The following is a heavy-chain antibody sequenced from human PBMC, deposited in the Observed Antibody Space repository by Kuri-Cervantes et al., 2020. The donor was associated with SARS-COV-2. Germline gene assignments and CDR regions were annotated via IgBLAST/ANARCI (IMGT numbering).Heavy chain of an antibody. CDR1: GFTFRSYG. V-gene: IGHV3-30*02. Sequence: GESLKISCAASGFTFRSYGMHWVRQAPGKGLEWVAFIRYDGSNKYYADSVEGRFTISRDNSKKTLYLQMNSLRAEDTAVYYCAKDLNPKNLSRDDAFDIWGQGTMVTVSS. CDR2: IRYDGSNK. D-gene: IGHD5/OR15-5a*01. CDR3: AKDLNPKNLSRDDAFDI. J-gene: IGHJ3*02.